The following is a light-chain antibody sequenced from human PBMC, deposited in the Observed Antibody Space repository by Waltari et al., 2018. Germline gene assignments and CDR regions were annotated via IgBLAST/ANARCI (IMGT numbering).Light chain of an antibody. CDR3: SSYTSSSTLV. J-gene: IGLJ2*01. CDR1: SSDFGGYNS. Sequence: QSALPQPASVSGSPGQSITISCTGTSSDFGGYNSVSWYQQHPGKAPKLMIYDVSKRPSGVSNRFSGSKSGNTASLTISGLQAEDEADYYCSSYTSSSTLVFGGGTKLTVL. V-gene: IGLV2-14*01. CDR2: DVS.